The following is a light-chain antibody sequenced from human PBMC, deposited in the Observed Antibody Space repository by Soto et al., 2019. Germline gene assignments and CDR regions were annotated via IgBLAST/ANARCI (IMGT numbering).Light chain of an antibody. CDR1: QSVSSN. CDR2: GAS. CDR3: QQYNDWPPST. J-gene: IGKJ1*01. V-gene: IGKV3-15*01. Sequence: EIVMTQSPAALSVSPGERATLSCRASQSVSSNLAWYQQKPGQAPRLLIYGASTRATGLPARFSGSGSGTDFTLTISSLQSEDFAVYYCQQYNDWPPSTFGQGTKVDI.